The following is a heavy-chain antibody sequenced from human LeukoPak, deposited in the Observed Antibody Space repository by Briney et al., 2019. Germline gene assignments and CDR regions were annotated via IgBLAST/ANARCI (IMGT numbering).Heavy chain of an antibody. D-gene: IGHD5-24*01. V-gene: IGHV3-33*01. Sequence: GGSLRLSCAASGFTFSRYGMHWVRQAPGKGLEWLAVISYDGTDKYYAGSVKGRFTISRDNSKNTLYLQMNSLRAEDTAVYFCARARSGDGFNLDYWGQGTLVTVSS. CDR2: ISYDGTDK. J-gene: IGHJ4*02. CDR1: GFTFSRYG. CDR3: ARARSGDGFNLDY.